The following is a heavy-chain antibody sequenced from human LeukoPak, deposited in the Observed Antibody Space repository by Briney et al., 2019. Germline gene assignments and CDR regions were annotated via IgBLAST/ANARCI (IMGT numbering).Heavy chain of an antibody. CDR2: ISGSGGST. CDR3: ARALDYGGNARYYYYYYMDV. D-gene: IGHD4-23*01. Sequence: GGSLRLSCAASRFTFSSYAMSWVRQAPGKGLEWVSAISGSGGSTYYADSVKGRFTISRDNSKNTLYLQMNSLRAEDTAAYYCARALDYGGNARYYYYYYMDVWGKGTTVTVSS. V-gene: IGHV3-23*01. J-gene: IGHJ6*03. CDR1: RFTFSSYA.